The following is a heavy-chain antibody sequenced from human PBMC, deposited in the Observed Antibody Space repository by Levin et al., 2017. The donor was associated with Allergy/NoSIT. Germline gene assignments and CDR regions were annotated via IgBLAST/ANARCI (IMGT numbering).Heavy chain of an antibody. CDR2: ISSDVRKK. J-gene: IGHJ3*02. Sequence: GGSLRLSCAASGCTFSSYGMHWVRQAPGKGLEWVAVISSDVRKKFYADSVNGRFTISRDNSKNTLDLPMNSLRAEDTAVYYCAKDVYGSGWYPLGNDAFEMWGQGTKVSVSS. CDR3: AKDVYGSGWYPLGNDAFEM. D-gene: IGHD6-19*01. CDR1: GCTFSSYG. V-gene: IGHV3-30*18.